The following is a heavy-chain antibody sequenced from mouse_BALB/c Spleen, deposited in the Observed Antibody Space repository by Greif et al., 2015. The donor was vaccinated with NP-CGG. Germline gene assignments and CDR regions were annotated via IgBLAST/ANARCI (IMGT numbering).Heavy chain of an antibody. D-gene: IGHD2-4*01. CDR3: APYYDYDY. CDR2: IDPANGNT. Sequence: VQLKESGAELVKPGASVKLSCTASGFNIKDTYMHWVKQRPEQGLEWIGRIDPANGNTKYDPKFQGKATITADTSSNTAYLQLSSLTSEDTAVYYCAPYYDYDYWGQGTTLTVSS. J-gene: IGHJ2*01. CDR1: GFNIKDTY. V-gene: IGHV14-3*02.